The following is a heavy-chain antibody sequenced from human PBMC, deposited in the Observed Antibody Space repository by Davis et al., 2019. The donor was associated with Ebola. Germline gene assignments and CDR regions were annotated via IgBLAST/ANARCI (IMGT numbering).Heavy chain of an antibody. Sequence: PSETLSLTCTVSGGSVSSGSYYWSWIRQPPGKGLEWIGYIYYSVSTNYNPSLKSRVTISVDMSKNQFSLKLSSVTAADTAVYYCARDQIDGYSSRHGMDVWGQGTTVTVSS. CDR3: ARDQIDGYSSRHGMDV. CDR2: IYYSVST. J-gene: IGHJ6*02. D-gene: IGHD6-19*01. V-gene: IGHV4-61*01. CDR1: GGSVSSGSYY.